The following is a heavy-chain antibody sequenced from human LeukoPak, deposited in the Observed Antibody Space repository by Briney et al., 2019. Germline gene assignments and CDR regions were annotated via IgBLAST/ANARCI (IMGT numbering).Heavy chain of an antibody. Sequence: SGPTLVKPTQTLTLTCTFSGFSRSTSGVGVGWIRQPPGKALEWLALIYWNDDKRYSPSLKSRLTITKDTSKNQVVLTMTNMDPVDTATYYCAHSQGSGSYYNSWYYYYMDVWGKGTTVTVSS. V-gene: IGHV2-5*01. CDR2: IYWNDDK. CDR1: GFSRSTSGVG. D-gene: IGHD3-10*01. J-gene: IGHJ6*03. CDR3: AHSQGSGSYYNSWYYYYMDV.